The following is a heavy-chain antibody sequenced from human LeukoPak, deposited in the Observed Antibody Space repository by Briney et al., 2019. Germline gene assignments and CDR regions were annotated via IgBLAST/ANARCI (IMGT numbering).Heavy chain of an antibody. V-gene: IGHV4-34*01. J-gene: IGHJ6*03. CDR1: GGSFSGYY. CDR3: ARLRDYYYNYMDV. CDR2: INHSGST. Sequence: NSSETLSLTCAVYGGSFSGYYWSWIRQPPGKGLEWIGEINHSGSTNYNPSLKSRVTISVDTSKNQFSLKLSSVTAADTAVYYCARLRDYYYNYMDVWGKGTTVTISS.